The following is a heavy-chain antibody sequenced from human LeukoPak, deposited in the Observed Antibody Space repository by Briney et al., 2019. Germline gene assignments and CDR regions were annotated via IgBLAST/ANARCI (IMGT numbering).Heavy chain of an antibody. Sequence: GGSLRLSCAASGFTFSSYWMSWVRQAPGKGLEWVANIKQDGSEKYYVDSVKGRFTISRDNSKNTLYLQMNSLRAEDTAVYYCANQGPPINTGPYYYYYGMDVWGQGTTVTVSS. CDR2: IKQDGSEK. D-gene: IGHD5-12*01. J-gene: IGHJ6*02. V-gene: IGHV3-7*01. CDR1: GFTFSSYW. CDR3: ANQGPPINTGPYYYYYGMDV.